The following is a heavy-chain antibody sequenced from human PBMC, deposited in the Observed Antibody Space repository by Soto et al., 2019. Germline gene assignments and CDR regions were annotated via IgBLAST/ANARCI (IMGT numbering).Heavy chain of an antibody. CDR3: ARDAGDDFGDFEDY. Sequence: PSETLSLTCTVSGGSVRAYYWSWFRQPAGKGLQWIGRIYSTGGTQYNPSFKSRVTMSVDTSKNQFSLHLTSVTAADTATYYCARDAGDDFGDFEDYWGQGTLVTVSS. D-gene: IGHD4-17*01. V-gene: IGHV4-4*07. CDR2: IYSTGGT. CDR1: GGSVRAYY. J-gene: IGHJ4*02.